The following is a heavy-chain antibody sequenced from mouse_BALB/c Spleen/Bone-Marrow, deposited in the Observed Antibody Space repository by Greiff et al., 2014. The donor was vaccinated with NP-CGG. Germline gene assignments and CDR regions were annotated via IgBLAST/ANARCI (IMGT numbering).Heavy chain of an antibody. D-gene: IGHD1-1*01. CDR1: GYTFTNYW. Sequence: QVQLQQSGAELAKPGASVKMSCKASGYTFTNYWLHWVKQRPGQGLEWMGYINPRTGYTEYNQKFKDKATLTADKSSCTAYMQLNSLTSEDTSVFYCTRRAYGGSYGFAYWGQGTLVTVSA. V-gene: IGHV1-7*01. J-gene: IGHJ3*01. CDR3: TRRAYGGSYGFAY. CDR2: INPRTGYT.